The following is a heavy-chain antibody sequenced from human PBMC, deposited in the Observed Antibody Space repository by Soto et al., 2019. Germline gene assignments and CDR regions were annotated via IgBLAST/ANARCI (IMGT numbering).Heavy chain of an antibody. Sequence: PGESLKISCKGSGYNFSSYWIGWVRQMPGKGLGWMGIIYASDSVTKYNPSFQGQVTISADKSISTAYLQWSSLKPSDTAMYYCAAASRAVKGKYGMDVWGQGTTVTVSS. J-gene: IGHJ6*02. CDR3: AAASRAVKGKYGMDV. V-gene: IGHV5-51*01. CDR1: GYNFSSYW. CDR2: IYASDSVT. D-gene: IGHD3-10*01.